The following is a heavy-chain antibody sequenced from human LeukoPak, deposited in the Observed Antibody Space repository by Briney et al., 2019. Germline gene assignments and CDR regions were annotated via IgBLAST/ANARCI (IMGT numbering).Heavy chain of an antibody. CDR1: GFTFDDYG. V-gene: IGHV3-48*01. CDR2: ISSSSSTI. Sequence: GGSLRLSCAASGFTFDDYGMNWVRQAPGKGLEWVSYISSSSSTIYYADSVKGRFTISRDNAKNSLYLQMNSLRAEDTAVYYCARETSDFWSGHYYYYMDVWGKGTTVTVSS. J-gene: IGHJ6*03. D-gene: IGHD3-3*01. CDR3: ARETSDFWSGHYYYYMDV.